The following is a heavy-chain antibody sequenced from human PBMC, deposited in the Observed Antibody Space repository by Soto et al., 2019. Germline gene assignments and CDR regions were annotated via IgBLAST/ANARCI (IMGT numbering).Heavy chain of an antibody. V-gene: IGHV3-23*01. Sequence: GGSLRLSCAASGFTFSSYAMSWVRQAPGKGLEWVSAISGSGGSTYYADSVKGRFTISRDNSKNTLYLQMNSLRAEDTAVYYCAKVRPHYDYIWGSRQNNWFDPWGQGTLVTVSS. CDR1: GFTFSSYA. J-gene: IGHJ5*02. CDR2: ISGSGGST. D-gene: IGHD3-16*01. CDR3: AKVRPHYDYIWGSRQNNWFDP.